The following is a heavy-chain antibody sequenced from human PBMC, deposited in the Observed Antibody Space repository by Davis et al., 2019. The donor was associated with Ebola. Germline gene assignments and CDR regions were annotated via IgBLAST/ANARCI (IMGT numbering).Heavy chain of an antibody. CDR2: IKEDGTEK. J-gene: IGHJ5*02. CDR3: ARGGSYPGS. CDR1: GFTFSTYW. Sequence: GESLKISCAASGFTFSTYWMNWVRQAPEKGLEWVGNIKEDGTEKSYVDSVKGRFTISRDNAKNSLYLQMNSLRAEDSAVYYCARGGSYPGSWGQGTLVTVSS. D-gene: IGHD1-26*01. V-gene: IGHV3-7*04.